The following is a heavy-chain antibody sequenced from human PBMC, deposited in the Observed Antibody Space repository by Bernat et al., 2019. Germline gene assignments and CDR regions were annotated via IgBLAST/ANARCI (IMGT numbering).Heavy chain of an antibody. J-gene: IGHJ3*02. CDR3: ARGSASAWTDDAFDI. CDR2: ISNYGRNK. D-gene: IGHD6-19*01. CDR1: GVTFSSYV. V-gene: IGHV3-30*03. Sequence: QVQLVESGGGVVQPGRSLRLSCAASGVTFSSYVMHWVRQAPAKGLEWVAVISNYGRNKYYADSVKDRRTISRDNSKNTLYLQMNSLRVEDAAVYYCARGSASAWTDDAFDIWGQGTVVTVSS.